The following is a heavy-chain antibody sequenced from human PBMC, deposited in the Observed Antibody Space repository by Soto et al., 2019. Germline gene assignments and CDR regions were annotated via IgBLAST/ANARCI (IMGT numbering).Heavy chain of an antibody. CDR3: ARVRGSGSYAAYYFDS. CDR1: GGSISNGGYY. J-gene: IGHJ4*01. D-gene: IGHD3-10*01. Sequence: SETLSLTCTVSGGSISNGGYYWNWVRQHPGKGLEWIGYIHYSGSTWYNPSLESGVTISVDTSKDQFSLKLRSVTAADTAVYYCARVRGSGSYAAYYFDSWGQGTLVTVSS. V-gene: IGHV4-31*03. CDR2: IHYSGST.